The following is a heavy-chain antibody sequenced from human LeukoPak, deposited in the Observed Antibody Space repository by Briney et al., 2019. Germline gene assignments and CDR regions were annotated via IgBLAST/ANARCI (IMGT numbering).Heavy chain of an antibody. CDR1: GGSISCYY. D-gene: IGHD6-13*01. CDR2: IYNRGST. Sequence: SETPSLTCTVSGGSISCYYWSWIRQPPGKGLEWIGYIYNRGSTNYNPSLKGLATMALGTSENQFALELTSVTAEDTAVYYCARGVQQCDYWGRGTLVTVSS. J-gene: IGHJ4*02. CDR3: ARGVQQCDY. V-gene: IGHV4-59*01.